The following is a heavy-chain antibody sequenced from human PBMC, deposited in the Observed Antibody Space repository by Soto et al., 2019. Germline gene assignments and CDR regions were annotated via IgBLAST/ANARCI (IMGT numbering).Heavy chain of an antibody. Sequence: SQTLSLTCXISGDSVSSNSAAWNWIRQSPSRGLEWLGRTYYRSKWYNDYAVSVKSRITINTDTSKNQFSLQLNSVTPEDTAVHYCACEQLVRRAYGMDVWGQGTTVTVSS. CDR1: GDSVSSNSAA. J-gene: IGHJ6*02. V-gene: IGHV6-1*01. CDR2: TYYRSKWYN. D-gene: IGHD6-6*01. CDR3: ACEQLVRRAYGMDV.